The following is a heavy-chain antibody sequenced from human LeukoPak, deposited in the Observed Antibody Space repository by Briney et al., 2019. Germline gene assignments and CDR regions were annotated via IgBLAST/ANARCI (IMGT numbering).Heavy chain of an antibody. CDR3: ARGVEPLAANTLAY. D-gene: IGHD1-14*01. Sequence: HAGGSLRLPCAASGFTVITNDMTWVRQAPGKGLEWVSVLYSDGNTKYADSVQGRFTISRDNSKNTLYLEMNSLSPDDTAVYYCARGVEPLAANTLAYWGQGTLVTVSS. V-gene: IGHV3-53*01. CDR2: LYSDGNT. J-gene: IGHJ4*02. CDR1: GFTVITND.